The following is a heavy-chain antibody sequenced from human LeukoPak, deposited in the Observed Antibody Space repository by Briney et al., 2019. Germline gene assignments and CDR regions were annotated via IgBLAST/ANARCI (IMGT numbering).Heavy chain of an antibody. CDR2: IIPILGIA. Sequence: SVKVSCKASGGTFSSYAISWVRQAPGQGLEWMGRIIPILGIANYAQKFQGRVTITADTSTSTAYMELRSLRSDDTAVYYCARDSDQWLVSDDAFDIWGQGTMVTVSS. CDR3: ARDSDQWLVSDDAFDI. CDR1: GGTFSSYA. J-gene: IGHJ3*02. V-gene: IGHV1-69*04. D-gene: IGHD6-19*01.